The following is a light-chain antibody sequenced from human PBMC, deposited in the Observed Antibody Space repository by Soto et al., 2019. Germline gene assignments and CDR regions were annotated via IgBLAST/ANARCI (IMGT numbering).Light chain of an antibody. V-gene: IGKV3-20*01. CDR1: QSVRNSY. Sequence: EILLTQSPGTLSLSPGERATLSCRASQSVRNSYVAWYQQRPGQAPRLLIHGASGRATGIPDRFSGSGSGTDCPLTISRLEPEDFAVYYCQQYGSPPYTFGQGTKL. CDR2: GAS. CDR3: QQYGSPPYT. J-gene: IGKJ2*01.